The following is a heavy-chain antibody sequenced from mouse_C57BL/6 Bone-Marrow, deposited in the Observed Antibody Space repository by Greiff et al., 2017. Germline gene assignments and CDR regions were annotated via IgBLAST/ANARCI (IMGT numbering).Heavy chain of an antibody. CDR2: INPSSGYT. CDR3: AGSYYSNYVYWYFDV. D-gene: IGHD2-5*01. V-gene: IGHV1-7*01. J-gene: IGHJ1*03. CDR1: GYTFTSYW. Sequence: QVQLQQSGAELAKPGASVKLSCKASGYTFTSYWMHWVKQRPGQGLEWIGYINPSSGYTKYNQKFKDKATLTADKSSSTAYMQLSSLTYEDSAVYYCAGSYYSNYVYWYFDVWGTGTTVTVSS.